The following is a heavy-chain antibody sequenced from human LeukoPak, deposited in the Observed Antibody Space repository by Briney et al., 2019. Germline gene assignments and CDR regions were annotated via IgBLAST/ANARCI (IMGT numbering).Heavy chain of an antibody. D-gene: IGHD6-19*01. V-gene: IGHV1-8*01. CDR2: MNPNSGNT. CDR1: GYTFTSYD. CDR3: ARGLRASSGREYFQH. Sequence: ASVKVSCKASGYTFTSYDISWVRQATGQGLEWMGWMNPNSGNTGYAQTVPGRVTMTRKTSISTAYMELSSLRSEDRDVYYCARGLRASSGREYFQHWGQGTLVTVSS. J-gene: IGHJ1*01.